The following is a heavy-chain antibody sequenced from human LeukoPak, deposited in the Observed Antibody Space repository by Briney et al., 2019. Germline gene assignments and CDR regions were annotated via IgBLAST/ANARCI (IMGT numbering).Heavy chain of an antibody. CDR3: GRVRPGYYFDY. D-gene: IGHD7-27*01. Sequence: GGSLRLSCAASGFTLSSVSMNWVRQAPGKGLEWISYISSSGSTIYYADSVQGRFTISRDSAKNSLYLQMKSLRDEDTAVYYCGRVRPGYYFDYWGQGTLVTVSS. CDR1: GFTLSSVS. V-gene: IGHV3-48*02. J-gene: IGHJ4*02. CDR2: ISSSGSTI.